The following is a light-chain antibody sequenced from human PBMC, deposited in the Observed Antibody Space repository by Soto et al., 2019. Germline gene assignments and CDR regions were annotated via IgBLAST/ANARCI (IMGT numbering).Light chain of an antibody. CDR2: EVS. CDR3: MQSGQLSPMYT. V-gene: IGKV2D-29*01. Sequence: DIAMTKTPLSLSVTPGHPASISCKSRQSLLRSDGRPYLNWELQKPGQPPQLLIYEVSSRFSGVPERFRGRGSVTDVTLKISQWEAEDVGVYYCMQSGQLSPMYTFGQGTKLEIK. CDR1: QSLLRSDGRPY. J-gene: IGKJ2*01.